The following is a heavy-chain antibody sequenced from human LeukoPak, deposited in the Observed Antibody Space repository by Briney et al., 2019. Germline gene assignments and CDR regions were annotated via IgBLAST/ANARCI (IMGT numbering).Heavy chain of an antibody. J-gene: IGHJ3*02. CDR3: ARDRHSRGLFDI. V-gene: IGHV4-4*07. Sequence: SETLSLTCTVSGGSISSYYWSWIRQPAGEGLEWIGRIYTSGSTNYNPSLKSRVTMSVDTSKNQFSLKLSSVTAADTAVYYCARDRHSRGLFDIWGQGTMVTVSS. CDR2: IYTSGST. D-gene: IGHD2-15*01. CDR1: GGSISSYY.